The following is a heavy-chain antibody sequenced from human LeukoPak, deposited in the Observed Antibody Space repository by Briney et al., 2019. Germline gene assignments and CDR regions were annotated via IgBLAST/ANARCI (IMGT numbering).Heavy chain of an antibody. CDR2: IFPRDSDT. CDR3: ARRDYGGHAAYFDY. CDR1: GYTFTSNW. D-gene: IGHD4-17*01. J-gene: IGHJ4*02. Sequence: GESLKISCKGSGYTFTSNWIGWVRQMPGKGLEWMGIIFPRDSDTVYSPSFQGQVTMSVDKSISAAYLQWSSLKASDTAIYYCARRDYGGHAAYFDYWGQGTLVTVSS. V-gene: IGHV5-51*01.